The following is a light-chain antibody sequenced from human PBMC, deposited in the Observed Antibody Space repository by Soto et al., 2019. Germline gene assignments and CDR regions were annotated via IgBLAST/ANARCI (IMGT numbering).Light chain of an antibody. CDR1: QDIRTS. Sequence: DIQMTQSPSSLSASVGGRVSITCQASQDIRTSLSWFQQKPGRAPKLLIYGASNLETGVPSRFRGIGSRTDFTFTISSLQPEDSATYYCQRYQKLPPFTFGPGTKVDIQ. CDR2: GAS. J-gene: IGKJ3*01. V-gene: IGKV1-33*01. CDR3: QRYQKLPPFT.